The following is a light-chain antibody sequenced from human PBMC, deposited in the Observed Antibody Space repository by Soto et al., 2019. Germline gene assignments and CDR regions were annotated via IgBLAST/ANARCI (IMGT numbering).Light chain of an antibody. CDR1: QSVSSN. V-gene: IGKV3-15*01. CDR3: QQYNKWPLT. CDR2: AVS. Sequence: EILMTQSPGTLSASPGERATLSCRASQSVSSNLAWYQQKPGQAPRLLIYAVSTRATGIPARFSGSGSGTDFTLTISSLQSEDFAVYYCQQYNKWPLTFGQGTQVAIK. J-gene: IGKJ1*01.